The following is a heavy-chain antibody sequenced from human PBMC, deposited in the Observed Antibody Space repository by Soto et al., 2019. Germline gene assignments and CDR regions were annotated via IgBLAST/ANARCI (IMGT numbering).Heavy chain of an antibody. Sequence: QLQLQESGSGLVKPSQTLSLTCAVSGGSISSGGYSWSWIRQPPGKGLEWIGYIYHTGSTYSNPSLKRRFTISVDRSTNQFSLKLRSVTAPDTAVYYCARLPGPWGQGTLVTVSS. J-gene: IGHJ5*02. CDR1: GGSISSGGYS. V-gene: IGHV4-30-2*01. CDR3: ARLPGP. CDR2: IYHTGST.